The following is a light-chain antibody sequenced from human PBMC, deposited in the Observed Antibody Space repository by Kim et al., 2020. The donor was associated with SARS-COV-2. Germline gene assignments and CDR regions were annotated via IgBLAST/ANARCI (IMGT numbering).Light chain of an antibody. CDR3: QQYDELWT. CDR2: DSP. J-gene: IGKJ1*01. V-gene: IGKV1-33*01. CDR1: QDIKTY. Sequence: DIQMTQSPSSLSASVGDRVTITCQASQDIKTYLNWHQQKPGAAPKLLIHDSPNLEAGVPSRFSGSGSGTVFTFTITNLQPEDFATYYCQQYDELWTFGPGTKVDIK.